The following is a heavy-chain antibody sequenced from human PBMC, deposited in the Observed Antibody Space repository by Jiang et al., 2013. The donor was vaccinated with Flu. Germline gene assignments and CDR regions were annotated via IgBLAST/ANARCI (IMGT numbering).Heavy chain of an antibody. CDR2: T. J-gene: IGHJ2*01. V-gene: IGHV4-39*01. CDR3: ARHFSPEYSSSPRSRSPRLYWYFDL. D-gene: IGHD6-13*01. Sequence: TYYSPSLKSRVTISVDTSKNQFSLKLSSVTAADTAVYYCARHFSPEYSSSPRSRSPRLYWYFDLWGRGTLVTVSS.